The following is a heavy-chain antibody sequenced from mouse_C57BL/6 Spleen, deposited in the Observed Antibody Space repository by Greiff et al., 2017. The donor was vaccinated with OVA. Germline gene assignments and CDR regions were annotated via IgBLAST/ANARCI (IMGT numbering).Heavy chain of an antibody. D-gene: IGHD1-1*01. V-gene: IGHV3-6*01. CDR2: ISYDGSN. CDR1: GYSITSGYY. Sequence: ESGPGLVKPSQSLSLTFSVTGYSITSGYYWNWIRQFPGNKLEWMGYISYDGSNNYNPSLKNRISITRDTSKNQFFLKLNSVTTEDTATYYCAREGYYGSSLYFDYWGQGTTLTVSS. CDR3: AREGYYGSSLYFDY. J-gene: IGHJ2*01.